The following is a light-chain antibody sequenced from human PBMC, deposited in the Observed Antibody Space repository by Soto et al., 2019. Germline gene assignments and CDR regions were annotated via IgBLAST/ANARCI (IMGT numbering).Light chain of an antibody. Sequence: QLVLTQPPSVSGAPGQRVTISCTGSSSNIGAGYDVHWYQQLPGTAPKLLIYGNSNRPSGVPDRFSGSKSGTSASLAITGLQAEDEADYYCQSYDSSLIGSKVFGGGTKVTVL. CDR3: QSYDSSLIGSKV. J-gene: IGLJ2*01. CDR1: SSNIGAGYD. CDR2: GNS. V-gene: IGLV1-40*01.